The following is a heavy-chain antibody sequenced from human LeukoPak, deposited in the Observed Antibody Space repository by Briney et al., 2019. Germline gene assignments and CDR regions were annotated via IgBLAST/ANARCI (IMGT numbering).Heavy chain of an antibody. V-gene: IGHV1-18*01. CDR1: GHTFTSYG. Sequence: GASVKVSCKASGHTFTSYGISWVRQAPGQGLEWMGWISAYNGNTNYAQKLQGRVTMTTDTSTSTAYMELRSLRSDDTAVYYCARDRSPSGWYRNGDDAFDIWGQGTMVTASS. CDR2: ISAYNGNT. CDR3: ARDRSPSGWYRNGDDAFDI. D-gene: IGHD6-19*01. J-gene: IGHJ3*02.